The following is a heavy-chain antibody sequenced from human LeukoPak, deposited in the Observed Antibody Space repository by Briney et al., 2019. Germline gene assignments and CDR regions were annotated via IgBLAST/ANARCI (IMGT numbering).Heavy chain of an antibody. Sequence: GASVKVSCKASGGTFSSYAISWVRQAPGQGLERMGGIIPIFGTANYAQKFQGRVTITADESTSTAYMELSSLRSEDTAVYYCARGSSRDGYNTAFDYWGQGTLVTVSS. D-gene: IGHD5-24*01. J-gene: IGHJ4*02. CDR1: GGTFSSYA. CDR2: IIPIFGTA. V-gene: IGHV1-69*13. CDR3: ARGSSRDGYNTAFDY.